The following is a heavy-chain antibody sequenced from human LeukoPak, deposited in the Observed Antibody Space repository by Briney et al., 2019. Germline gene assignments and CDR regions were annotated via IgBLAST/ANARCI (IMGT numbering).Heavy chain of an antibody. V-gene: IGHV4-4*02. D-gene: IGHD1-14*01. CDR1: GGSISSSNW. J-gene: IGHJ5*02. CDR3: ARVTSRLGWFDP. Sequence: SGTLSLTCPVSGGSISSSNWWSWVRQPPGKGLEWIGEINHSGSTNYNPSLKSRVTISVDTSKNQFSLKLSSVTAAETAVYYCARVTSRLGWFDPWGQGTLVSVSS. CDR2: INHSGST.